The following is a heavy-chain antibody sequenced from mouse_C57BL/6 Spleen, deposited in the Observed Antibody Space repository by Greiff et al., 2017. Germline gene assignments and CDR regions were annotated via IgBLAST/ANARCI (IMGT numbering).Heavy chain of an antibody. Sequence: VQLLQSGAELVRPGASVKLSCTASGFNIKDYYMPWVNQRPEQGLEWIGRIDPEDGDTEYAPKFQGQATMNADTYSNTANLQLSSLTSEETAVYYCTTPTTVVAKAYWGQGTLVTVSA. J-gene: IGHJ3*01. CDR3: TTPTTVVAKAY. CDR2: IDPEDGDT. D-gene: IGHD1-1*01. CDR1: GFNIKDYY. V-gene: IGHV14-1*01.